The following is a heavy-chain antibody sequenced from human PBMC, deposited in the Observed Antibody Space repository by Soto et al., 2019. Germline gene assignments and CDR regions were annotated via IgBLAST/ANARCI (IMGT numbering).Heavy chain of an antibody. J-gene: IGHJ2*01. D-gene: IGHD3-16*02. Sequence: QVQLQESGPGLVKPSQTLSVTCTVPGGSISSSDYYWSWIRQPPGKGLEWIGYIYYSGSTNYNPSLSSRVRISVDTSKNQFSLNLSSVTAADTAVYYCARIVESGYTIDFDLWGRGTLVTVSS. CDR2: IYYSGST. CDR3: ARIVESGYTIDFDL. CDR1: GGSISSSDYY. V-gene: IGHV4-30-4*01.